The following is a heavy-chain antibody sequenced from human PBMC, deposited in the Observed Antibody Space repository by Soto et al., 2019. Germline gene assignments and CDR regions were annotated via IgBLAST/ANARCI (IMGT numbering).Heavy chain of an antibody. CDR1: GFTFSSYA. V-gene: IGHV3-23*01. D-gene: IGHD6-13*01. Sequence: SLRLSFAASGFTFSSYAMSWVRQAPGKGLEWLSTISGSGGSTNYADSVKGRFTISRDNFKNTLFLQMNSLRAEDTAVYYCAKGVIAAAPNMDVWGKGTTVTVSS. J-gene: IGHJ6*03. CDR3: AKGVIAAAPNMDV. CDR2: ISGSGGST.